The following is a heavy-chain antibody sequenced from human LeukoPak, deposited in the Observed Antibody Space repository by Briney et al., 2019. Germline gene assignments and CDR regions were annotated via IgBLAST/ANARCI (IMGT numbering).Heavy chain of an antibody. CDR2: INHSGST. J-gene: IGHJ5*02. Sequence: PSETLSLTCAVYGGSFSGYYWSWIRQPPGKGLEWIGEINHSGSTNYNPSLKSRVTISVDTSKNQFSLKLSSVTAADTAVYYCASWPPGGYPNWFDPWGQGTLVTVSS. D-gene: IGHD5-12*01. CDR1: GGSFSGYY. V-gene: IGHV4-34*01. CDR3: ASWPPGGYPNWFDP.